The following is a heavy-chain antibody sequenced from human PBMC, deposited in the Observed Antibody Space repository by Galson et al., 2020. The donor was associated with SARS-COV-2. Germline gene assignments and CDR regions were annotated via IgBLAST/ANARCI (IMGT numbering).Heavy chain of an antibody. D-gene: IGHD3-22*01. Sequence: SETLSLTCTVSGGSISSYYWSWIRQPPGKGLEWIGYIYYSGSTNYNPSLKSRVTISVDTSKNQFSLKLSSVTAADTAVYYCARHGRYYYDSRADYWGQGTLVTVSS. CDR1: GGSISSYY. V-gene: IGHV4-59*08. CDR2: IYYSGST. CDR3: ARHGRYYYDSRADY. J-gene: IGHJ4*02.